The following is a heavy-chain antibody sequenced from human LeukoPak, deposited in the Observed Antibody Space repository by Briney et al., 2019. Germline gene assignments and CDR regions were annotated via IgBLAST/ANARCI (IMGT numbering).Heavy chain of an antibody. Sequence: PGESLRTSCQGSGYSFTTYWISWVRQMPGKGLEWMGRTDPSDSYTNYSPSFQGHVTISADKSTSTAYLQWSSLKASDTAIYYCARLSSLAALDYWGQGTLVTVSS. CDR1: GYSFTTYW. V-gene: IGHV5-10-1*01. J-gene: IGHJ4*02. D-gene: IGHD6-6*01. CDR3: ARLSSLAALDY. CDR2: TDPSDSYT.